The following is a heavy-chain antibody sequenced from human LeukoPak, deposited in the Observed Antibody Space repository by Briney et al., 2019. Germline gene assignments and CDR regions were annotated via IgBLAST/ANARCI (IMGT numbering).Heavy chain of an antibody. V-gene: IGHV3-53*01. CDR1: GFTVSSNY. Sequence: GGSQRLSCAASGFTVSSNYMSWVRQAPGKGLEWVSVIYSGGSTYYADSVKGRFTISRDNSKNTLYLQMNSLRAEDTAVYYCARGSSWYYFDYWGQGTLVTVSS. CDR3: ARGSSWYYFDY. J-gene: IGHJ4*02. CDR2: IYSGGST. D-gene: IGHD6-13*01.